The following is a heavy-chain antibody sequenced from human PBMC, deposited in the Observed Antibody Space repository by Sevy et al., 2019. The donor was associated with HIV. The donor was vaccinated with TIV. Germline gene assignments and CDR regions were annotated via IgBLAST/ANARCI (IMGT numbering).Heavy chain of an antibody. CDR3: AKSYYYDSSDYYPLYAFDI. V-gene: IGHV3-23*01. J-gene: IGHJ3*02. Sequence: GGSLRLSCAASEFRFSDFAMHWVRQAPGKGLEWVSGISGNNGNTYYADSVKGRFTISRDNSKNTLFLQMNSLRAEDTAVYYCAKSYYYDSSDYYPLYAFDIWGQGTMVTVSS. CDR1: EFRFSDFA. D-gene: IGHD3-22*01. CDR2: ISGNNGNT.